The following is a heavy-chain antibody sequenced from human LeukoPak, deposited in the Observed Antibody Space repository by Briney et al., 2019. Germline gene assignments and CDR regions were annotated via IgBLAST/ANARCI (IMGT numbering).Heavy chain of an antibody. D-gene: IGHD5-18*01. J-gene: IGHJ4*02. CDR2: IYPGDSDT. Sequence: GGSLRLSCKGSGFSFISCWIAWVRQMPGKGLEWMGIIYPGDSDTRYSPSFQGQVTISADKSITTAYLQWSRLKASDTAMYYCARIGYSYSAKFDYWGQGTLVTVSS. CDR1: GFSFISCW. V-gene: IGHV5-51*01. CDR3: ARIGYSYSAKFDY.